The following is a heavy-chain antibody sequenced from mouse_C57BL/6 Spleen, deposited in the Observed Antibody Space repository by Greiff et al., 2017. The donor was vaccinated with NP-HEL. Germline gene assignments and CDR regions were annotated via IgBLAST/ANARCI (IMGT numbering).Heavy chain of an antibody. V-gene: IGHV1-81*01. J-gene: IGHJ1*03. CDR1: GYTFTSYG. Sequence: QVQLKQSGAELARPGASVKLSCKASGYTFTSYGISWVKQRTGQGLEWIGEIYPRSGNTYYNEKFKGKATLTADKSSSTAYMELRSLTSEDSAVYFCASGSSYQGRYFDVWGTGTTVTVSS. CDR2: IYPRSGNT. CDR3: ASGSSYQGRYFDV. D-gene: IGHD1-1*01.